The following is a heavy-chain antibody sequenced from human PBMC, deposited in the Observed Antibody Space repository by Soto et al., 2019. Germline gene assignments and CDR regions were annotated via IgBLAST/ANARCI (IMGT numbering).Heavy chain of an antibody. CDR3: VYRYFGDYFLQF. Sequence: QITLQESGPTLVKPTQTLTLTCTFSGFALTTQGVHVGGIRQHPGKALEWLALIYWDDNEVYSPSLKNRLTITKDTSKSQVVLTLSTVDPVDTATYYCVYRYFGDYFLQFWGQGILVNVSS. D-gene: IGHD4-17*01. V-gene: IGHV2-5*02. CDR2: IYWDDNE. CDR1: GFALTTQGVH. J-gene: IGHJ4*02.